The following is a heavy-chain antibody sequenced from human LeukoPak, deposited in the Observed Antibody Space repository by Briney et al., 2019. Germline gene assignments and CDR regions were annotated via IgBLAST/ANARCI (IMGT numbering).Heavy chain of an antibody. CDR1: RFTFSSYD. Sequence: GGSLRLSCAASRFTFSSYDMHWVRQAPGKGLEWVAVISYDGSSKYYADSVRGRFTISRDNSKNTLYVQMNSLRTEDTAIYYCAKGPDTSGYYSLDYWGQGTLVTVSS. J-gene: IGHJ4*02. V-gene: IGHV3-30*18. CDR2: ISYDGSSK. CDR3: AKGPDTSGYYSLDY. D-gene: IGHD3-22*01.